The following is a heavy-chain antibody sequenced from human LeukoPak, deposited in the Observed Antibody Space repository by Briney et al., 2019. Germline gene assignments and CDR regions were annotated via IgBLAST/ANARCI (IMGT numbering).Heavy chain of an antibody. CDR3: ARRYYYNLGSFPFDF. Sequence: KPSETLSLTCAVSGGPFSGYFWSWIRQSSGKGLEWIGEIHNGGTTNYNPSLNSRVTISEDTSKNQFYLNLSSVTAADTAVYYCARRYYYNLGSFPFDFWGQGTLVTVSS. CDR1: GGPFSGYF. V-gene: IGHV4-34*01. D-gene: IGHD3-10*01. J-gene: IGHJ4*02. CDR2: IHNGGTT.